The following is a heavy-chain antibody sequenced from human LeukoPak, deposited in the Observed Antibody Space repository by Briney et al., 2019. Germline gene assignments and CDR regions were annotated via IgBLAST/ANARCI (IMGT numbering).Heavy chain of an antibody. Sequence: TGGSLRLSCAASGFPFSTYAMSWVRQAPAKGLEWVSFISGSDGGTSYADSVKGRFTISRDNSQNTIYLQMNSLRIEDTAVYYCVRDARKGDIWGQGTMVTVSS. D-gene: IGHD1-14*01. CDR2: ISGSDGGT. CDR3: VRDARKGDI. V-gene: IGHV3-23*01. CDR1: GFPFSTYA. J-gene: IGHJ3*02.